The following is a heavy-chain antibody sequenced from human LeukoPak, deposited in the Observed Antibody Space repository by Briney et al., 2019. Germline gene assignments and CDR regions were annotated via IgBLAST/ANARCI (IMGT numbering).Heavy chain of an antibody. CDR3: AELGITMIGGV. J-gene: IGHJ6*04. CDR1: GFTFDDYW. V-gene: IGHV3-7*01. D-gene: IGHD3-10*02. CDR2: INQDGSEK. Sequence: GGSLRLSCGASGFTFDDYWMSWVRQAPGQGLEWVANINQDGSEKYYLDSAKGRFTISRDNAKNSLYLQMNSLRAEDTAVYYCAELGITMIGGVWGKGTTVTISS.